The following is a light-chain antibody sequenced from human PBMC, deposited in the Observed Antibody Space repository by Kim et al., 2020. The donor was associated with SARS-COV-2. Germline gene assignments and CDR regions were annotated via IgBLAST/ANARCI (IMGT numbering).Light chain of an antibody. J-gene: IGKJ2*01. CDR2: DAS. CDR1: QNIGSS. Sequence: SVTPKEKVTITCRASQNIGSSLHWYRQKPHQSPDLLIKDASQSISGVPSRFSGSGSGTDFTLTINGLEAEDAATYYCHQSSSVPHTFGQGTKLEI. V-gene: IGKV6-21*02. CDR3: HQSSSVPHT.